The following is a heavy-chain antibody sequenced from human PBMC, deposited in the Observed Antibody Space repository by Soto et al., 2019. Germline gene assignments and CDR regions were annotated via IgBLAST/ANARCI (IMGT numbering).Heavy chain of an antibody. D-gene: IGHD2-8*01. CDR2: ISSSSSYT. Sequence: PGGSLRLSXAASGFTFSDYYMSWIRQAPGKGLEWVSYISSSSSYTNYADSVKGRFTISRDNAKNSLYLQMYSLRAEDTAVYYCARLVYDTRLNYMYFDFWGQGALVTVSA. CDR3: ARLVYDTRLNYMYFDF. CDR1: GFTFSDYY. V-gene: IGHV3-11*06. J-gene: IGHJ4*02.